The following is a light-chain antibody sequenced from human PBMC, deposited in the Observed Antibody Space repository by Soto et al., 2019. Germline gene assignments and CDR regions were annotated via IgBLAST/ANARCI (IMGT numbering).Light chain of an antibody. CDR1: QNVYSTY. CDR2: DAS. V-gene: IGKV3-20*01. CDR3: QQYGNSPRT. Sequence: EIVLTQSPGTLSLSPGERATLSCRASQNVYSTYLAWYQQKPGQAPRLLIYDASSRATGITDRFSGSGSGTDFTLTINRLEPEDFAVYYCQQYGNSPRTFGQGTKVDIK. J-gene: IGKJ1*01.